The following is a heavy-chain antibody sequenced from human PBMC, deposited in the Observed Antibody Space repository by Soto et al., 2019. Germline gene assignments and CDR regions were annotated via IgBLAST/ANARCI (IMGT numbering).Heavy chain of an antibody. Sequence: ASVKVSCKAPGFTFTSSAVQWVRQARGQRLEWIGWIVVGSGNTNYAQKFQERVTITRDMSTSTAYMELSSLRSEDTAVYYCAAKDPRDGYTRDYWGQGTLVTSPQ. CDR3: AAKDPRDGYTRDY. J-gene: IGHJ4*02. D-gene: IGHD5-12*01. V-gene: IGHV1-58*01. CDR2: IVVGSGNT. CDR1: GFTFTSSA.